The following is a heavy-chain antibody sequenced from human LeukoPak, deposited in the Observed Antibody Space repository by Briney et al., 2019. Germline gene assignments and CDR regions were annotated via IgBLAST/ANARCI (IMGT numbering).Heavy chain of an antibody. J-gene: IGHJ4*02. V-gene: IGHV4-59*11. CDR2: IYYSGST. D-gene: IGHD2-2*01. CDR1: GGSISSHY. Sequence: SETLTLTCTVSGGSISSHYWSWIRQPPGKGLEWIGYIYYSGSTNYNPSLKSRVTISVDTSKNQFSLKLSSVTAADTAVYYCARAVPAALFDYWGQGTLVTVSS. CDR3: ARAVPAALFDY.